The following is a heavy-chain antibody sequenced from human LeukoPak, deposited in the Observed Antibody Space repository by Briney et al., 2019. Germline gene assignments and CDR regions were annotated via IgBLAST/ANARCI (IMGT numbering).Heavy chain of an antibody. J-gene: IGHJ4*02. CDR3: ARDMVDGSGSYEDY. D-gene: IGHD3-10*01. V-gene: IGHV3-30-3*01. Sequence: GALRLPCSASGFTFSSYSVHWVRQAPGKGVEWGAVISYDGSNKYYADSVKGRFTISRDNSKNTLYLQMNSLRAEDTAVYYCARDMVDGSGSYEDYWGQGTLVTVSS. CDR1: GFTFSSYS. CDR2: ISYDGSNK.